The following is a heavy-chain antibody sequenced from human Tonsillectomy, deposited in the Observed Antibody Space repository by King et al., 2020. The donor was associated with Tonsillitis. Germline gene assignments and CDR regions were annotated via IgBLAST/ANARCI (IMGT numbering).Heavy chain of an antibody. J-gene: IGHJ5*02. Sequence: VQLVESGGGLVQPGGSLRLSCAASGFTFSSYSMNWVRQAPGKGLEWVSYISSSSSTIYYADSVKGRFTISRDNAKNSLYLKMNSLRAEDTAVYYCARDRGIVGAIGWFDPWGQGTLVTVSS. CDR1: GFTFSSYS. CDR2: ISSSSSTI. V-gene: IGHV3-48*01. CDR3: ARDRGIVGAIGWFDP. D-gene: IGHD1-26*01.